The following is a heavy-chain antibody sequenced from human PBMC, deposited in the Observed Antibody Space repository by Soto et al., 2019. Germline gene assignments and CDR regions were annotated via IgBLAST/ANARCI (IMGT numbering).Heavy chain of an antibody. D-gene: IGHD5-18*01. Sequence: GVSLRLSCAASGFTFSSYAMSWVRQAPGKGLEWVSAISGSGGSTYYADSVKGRFTISRDNSKNTLYLQMNSLRAEDTAVYYCAKDLDGTVRGYSSYRGFDIWGQGTMVTVSS. CDR2: ISGSGGST. CDR3: AKDLDGTVRGYSSYRGFDI. V-gene: IGHV3-23*01. J-gene: IGHJ3*02. CDR1: GFTFSSYA.